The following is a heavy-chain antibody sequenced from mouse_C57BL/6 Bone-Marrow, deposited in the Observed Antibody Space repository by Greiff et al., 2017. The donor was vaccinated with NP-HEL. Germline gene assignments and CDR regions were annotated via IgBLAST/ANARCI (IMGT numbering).Heavy chain of an antibody. D-gene: IGHD2-14*01. CDR2: IDPEDGDT. Sequence: VQLQQSGAELVRPGASVKLSCTASGFNIKDYYMHWVKQRPEQGLEWIGRIDPEDGDTEYAPKFQGKAPMTADTSSNPAYLPLRSLTSEDTAVYYCTTDRGFAYWGQGTLVTVSA. CDR1: GFNIKDYY. V-gene: IGHV14-1*01. CDR3: TTDRGFAY. J-gene: IGHJ3*01.